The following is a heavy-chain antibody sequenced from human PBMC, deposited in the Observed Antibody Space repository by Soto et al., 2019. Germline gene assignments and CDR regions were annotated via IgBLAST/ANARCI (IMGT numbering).Heavy chain of an antibody. CDR1: GFTFSSYS. Sequence: EVQLVESGGGLVKPGGSLRLSCAASGFTFSSYSMNWVRQAPGKGLEWVSSISSSSSYIYYADSVKGRFTISRDNAKNSLYLQMNSLRAEDTAVYYCARMRLAAAGPPDYWGQGTLVTVSS. CDR2: ISSSSSYI. D-gene: IGHD6-13*01. CDR3: ARMRLAAAGPPDY. J-gene: IGHJ4*02. V-gene: IGHV3-21*01.